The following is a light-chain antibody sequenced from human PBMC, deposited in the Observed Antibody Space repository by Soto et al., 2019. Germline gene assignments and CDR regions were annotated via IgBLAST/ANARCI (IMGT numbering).Light chain of an antibody. Sequence: EIVLTQSPGTLSLSPGERATLPSRASQSVSSTHLAWYQQKSGQAPRLLIYGISSRATGIPDRFSGSGSGTDFTLTISRLEPEDFAVYYCQQYGTSRTFGQGTKVEIK. CDR3: QQYGTSRT. CDR2: GIS. J-gene: IGKJ1*01. V-gene: IGKV3-20*01. CDR1: QSVSSTH.